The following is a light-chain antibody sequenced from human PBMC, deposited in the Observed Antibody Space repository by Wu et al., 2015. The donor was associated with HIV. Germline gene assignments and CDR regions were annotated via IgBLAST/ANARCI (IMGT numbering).Light chain of an antibody. CDR3: QQVHSYPLI. V-gene: IGKV1-9*01. CDR2: GVS. CDR1: QDLNRY. Sequence: IQLTQSPSSLSASVGDRVTITCWASQDLNRYLAWYQEKPGTAPKLLIYGVSTLGSGVPSRFSGSGSGTEFTLTISSLQPEDFATYYCQQVHSYPLIFGGGAKVEI. J-gene: IGKJ4*01.